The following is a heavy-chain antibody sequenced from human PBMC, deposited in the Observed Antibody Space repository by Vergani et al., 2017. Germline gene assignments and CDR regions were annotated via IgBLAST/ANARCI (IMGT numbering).Heavy chain of an antibody. CDR2: INPNSGGT. CDR3: ATQWAHYYDSSGYPPASGNFDI. J-gene: IGHJ3*02. D-gene: IGHD3-22*01. Sequence: QVQLVQSGAEVKKPGASVKVSCKASGYTFTGYYMHWVRQAPGQGLEWMGWINPNSGGTNYAQKFQGRVTMTRDTSISTAYMELSRLRSDYTAVYYCATQWAHYYDSSGYPPASGNFDIWGQGTMVTVSS. V-gene: IGHV1-2*02. CDR1: GYTFTGYY.